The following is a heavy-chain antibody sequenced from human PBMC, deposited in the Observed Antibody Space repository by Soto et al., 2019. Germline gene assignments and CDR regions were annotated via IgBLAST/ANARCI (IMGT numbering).Heavy chain of an antibody. V-gene: IGHV3-33*01. CDR1: EFTFSDNI. CDR3: ARTPKDILTGLGAFDI. J-gene: IGHJ3*02. Sequence: QVQLVESGGGVVQPGGSLRLSCVASEFTFSDNIMHWVRQSPGEGLQWVAAIWQNGIHKYYADSVKGRFTISRDNSKNTLYLQMNSLRAEDTAVYHCARTPKDILTGLGAFDIWGQGTMVTVSP. CDR2: IWQNGIHK. D-gene: IGHD3-9*01.